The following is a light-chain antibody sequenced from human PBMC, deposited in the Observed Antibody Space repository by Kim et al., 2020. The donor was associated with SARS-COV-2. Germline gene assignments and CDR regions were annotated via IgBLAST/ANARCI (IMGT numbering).Light chain of an antibody. J-gene: IGLJ2*01. CDR2: SNN. V-gene: IGLV1-44*01. CDR3: AAWDDSRNDNVV. Sequence: QSVLTQPPSASGAPGQRVTISCSGTKYNIGSNIVNWYQQLPGMAPKLVIYSNNLRPSGVPDRFSASKSGTSASLAISGLQSEDEAVYYCAAWDDSRNDNVVFGGGTQLTVL. CDR1: KYNIGSNI.